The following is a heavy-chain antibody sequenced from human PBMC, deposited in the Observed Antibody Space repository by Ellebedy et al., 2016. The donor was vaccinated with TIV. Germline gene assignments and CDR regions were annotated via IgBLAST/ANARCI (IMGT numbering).Heavy chain of an antibody. Sequence: ASVKVSCKASGYVFTAYHIHWVRQAPGQGLEWMGWLHPSSGGTNYAQNFQGRVSMTRDTSISTAYLQWSSLKASDTAMYYCARGAYYYDSSGYFKGYFDLWGRGTLVTVSS. CDR1: GYVFTAYH. V-gene: IGHV1-2*02. D-gene: IGHD3-22*01. CDR2: LHPSSGGT. CDR3: ARGAYYYDSSGYFKGYFDL. J-gene: IGHJ2*01.